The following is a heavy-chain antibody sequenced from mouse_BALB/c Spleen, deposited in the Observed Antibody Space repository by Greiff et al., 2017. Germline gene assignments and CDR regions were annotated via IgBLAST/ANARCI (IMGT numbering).Heavy chain of an antibody. CDR1: GFTFSSYG. Sequence: EVMLVESGGGLVQPGGSLKLSCAASGFTFSSYGMSWVRQTPDKRLELVATINSNGGSTYYPDSVKGRFTISRDNAKNTLYLQMSSLKSEDTAMYYCAREGKEGYYGYAMDYWGQGTSVTVSS. CDR3: AREGKEGYYGYAMDY. D-gene: IGHD2-1*01. CDR2: INSNGGST. J-gene: IGHJ4*01. V-gene: IGHV5-6-3*01.